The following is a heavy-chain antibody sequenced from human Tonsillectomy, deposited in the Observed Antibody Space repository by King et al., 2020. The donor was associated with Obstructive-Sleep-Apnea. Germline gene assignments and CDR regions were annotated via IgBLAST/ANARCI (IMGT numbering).Heavy chain of an antibody. J-gene: IGHJ6*02. CDR2: ISGSGGST. Sequence: VQLVESGGGLVQPGGSLRLSCAASGFTFSSYAMSWVRQAPGKGLEWVSAISGSGGSTYYADSVKGRFTISRDNSKNTLYLQMNSLRAEDTAVYYFAKGGGGDIVVVPAANRDYYYYGMDVWGQGTTVTVSS. D-gene: IGHD2-2*01. V-gene: IGHV3-23*04. CDR3: AKGGGGDIVVVPAANRDYYYYGMDV. CDR1: GFTFSSYA.